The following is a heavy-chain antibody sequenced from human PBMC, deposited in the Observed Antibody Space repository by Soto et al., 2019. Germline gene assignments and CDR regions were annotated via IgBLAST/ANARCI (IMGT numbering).Heavy chain of an antibody. CDR1: GFTFSSYS. D-gene: IGHD1-1*01. Sequence: GGSLRLSCAASGFTFSSYSMNWVRHAPGKGLEWVSSISSSSSYIYYADSVKGRFTISRDNAKNSLYLQMNSLRAEDTAVYSCARIGTTRTTGAFDIRGQGPMGTIS. V-gene: IGHV3-21*01. CDR2: ISSSSSYI. J-gene: IGHJ3*02. CDR3: ARIGTTRTTGAFDI.